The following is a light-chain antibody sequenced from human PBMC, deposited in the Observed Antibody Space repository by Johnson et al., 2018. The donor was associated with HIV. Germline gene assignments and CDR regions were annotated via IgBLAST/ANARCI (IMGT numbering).Light chain of an antibody. Sequence: QSVLTQPPSVSAAPGQKVTISCSGSSSNIGDNYVSWYQQLPGTAPKLLIYENNKRPSGIPDRFSGSKSGTSATLGITGLQTGDEAYYYCATWDSSLSAYVFVPGTKVTIL. V-gene: IGLV1-51*02. CDR2: ENN. CDR1: SSNIGDNY. CDR3: ATWDSSLSAYV. J-gene: IGLJ1*01.